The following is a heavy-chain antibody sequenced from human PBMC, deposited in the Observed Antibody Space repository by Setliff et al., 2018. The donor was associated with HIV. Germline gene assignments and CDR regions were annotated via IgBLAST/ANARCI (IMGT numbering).Heavy chain of an antibody. D-gene: IGHD2-15*01. CDR2: IIPILNIV. CDR3: ARERYCSGGSCLKTFDV. Sequence: SVKVSCKASGGTFRSYAISWVRQAPGQGLEWMGGIIPILNIVKNEQKFQGRVTITADKSTSTADMELRNLRAEDTAVYFCARERYCSGGSCLKTFDVWVQLATVTVSS. CDR1: GGTFRSYA. J-gene: IGHJ3*01. V-gene: IGHV1-69*10.